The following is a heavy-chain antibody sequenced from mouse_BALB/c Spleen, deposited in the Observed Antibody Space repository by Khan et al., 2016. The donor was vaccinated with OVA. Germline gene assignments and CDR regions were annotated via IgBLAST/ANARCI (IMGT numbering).Heavy chain of an antibody. CDR1: GYSITSGYG. Sequence: EVQLQESGPGLVKPSQSLSLTCTVTGYSITSGYGWNWIRQFPGNKLEWMGYISYSGSTNYNPSLKGRISITRDTSKNQFFLQVNAVTTGETATYYCARTARIKYWGQGTTLTVSS. J-gene: IGHJ2*01. V-gene: IGHV3-2*02. D-gene: IGHD1-2*01. CDR3: ARTARIKY. CDR2: ISYSGST.